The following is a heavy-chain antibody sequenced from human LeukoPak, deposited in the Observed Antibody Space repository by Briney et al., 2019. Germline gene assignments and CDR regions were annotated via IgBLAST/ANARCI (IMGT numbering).Heavy chain of an antibody. CDR3: AKGRIYDFWSGYYFDY. Sequence: PGGSLRLSCAASGFPLSDYFMSWVRQAPGKGLEWVSAISGSGGSTYYADSVKGRFTISRDNSKNTLYLQMNSLRAEDTAVYYCAKGRIYDFWSGYYFDYWGQGTLVTVSS. D-gene: IGHD3-3*01. CDR1: GFPLSDYF. J-gene: IGHJ4*02. CDR2: ISGSGGST. V-gene: IGHV3-23*01.